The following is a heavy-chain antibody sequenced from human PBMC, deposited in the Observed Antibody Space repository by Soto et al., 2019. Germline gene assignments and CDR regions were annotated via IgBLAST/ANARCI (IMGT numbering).Heavy chain of an antibody. CDR2: IIIAGGGT. Sequence: QMQVVQSGPEVKKPGTSVTVSCKTSGIIFSNSAVQWVRQARGQRLEWLGYIIIAGGGTKYSQNLQGKITITRDMSTNTAYMELSSLRSEGTAIYYCAAELYSGGRCCSFDIWGQGTMITVSS. J-gene: IGHJ3*02. D-gene: IGHD2-15*01. CDR1: GIIFSNSA. CDR3: AAELYSGGRCCSFDI. V-gene: IGHV1-58*01.